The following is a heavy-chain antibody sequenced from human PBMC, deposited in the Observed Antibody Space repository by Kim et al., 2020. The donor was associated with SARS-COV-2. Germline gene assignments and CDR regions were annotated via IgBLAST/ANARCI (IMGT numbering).Heavy chain of an antibody. D-gene: IGHD2-8*01. CDR1: GFTFSSYG. CDR3: AKAGHSQRHIVLMVYAPPSGMDV. V-gene: IGHV3-30*18. J-gene: IGHJ6*02. Sequence: GGSLRLSCAASGFTFSSYGMHWVRQAPGKGLEWVAVISYDGSNKYYADSVKGRFTISRDNSKNTLYLQMNSLRAEDTAVYYCAKAGHSQRHIVLMVYAPPSGMDVWGQGTTVTVSS. CDR2: ISYDGSNK.